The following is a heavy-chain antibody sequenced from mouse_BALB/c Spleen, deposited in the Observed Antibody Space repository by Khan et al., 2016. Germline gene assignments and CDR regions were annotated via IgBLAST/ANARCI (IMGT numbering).Heavy chain of an antibody. CDR3: TDFYVGYYEFAY. CDR2: ISRGGSYI. J-gene: IGHJ3*01. V-gene: IGHV5-6-4*01. CDR1: GFIFSSYT. D-gene: IGHD2-3*01. Sequence: EVELVESGGGLVKPGGSLKLSCAASGFIFSSYTMPWVRQTPEQRLEWVASISRGGSYIYYPDNVKGRSTISRDKATNTVYLQLSSLTSEDTALYDCTDFYVGYYEFAYWGQGTLVTVSA.